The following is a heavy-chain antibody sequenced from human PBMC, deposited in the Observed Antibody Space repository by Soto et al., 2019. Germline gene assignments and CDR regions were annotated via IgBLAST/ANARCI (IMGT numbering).Heavy chain of an antibody. CDR2: ISDSSSTI. CDR3: AREVGATGY. D-gene: IGHD1-26*01. Sequence: EVQLVESGGGLVQPGGSLRLSCVASGFTFNSHTMNWVRQAPGKGLECLSYISDSSSTIYYADSVKGRFTISRDNAKNSLYRQMNSLRADDTAVYYCAREVGATGYWGQGTLVTVSS. CDR1: GFTFNSHT. J-gene: IGHJ4*02. V-gene: IGHV3-48*04.